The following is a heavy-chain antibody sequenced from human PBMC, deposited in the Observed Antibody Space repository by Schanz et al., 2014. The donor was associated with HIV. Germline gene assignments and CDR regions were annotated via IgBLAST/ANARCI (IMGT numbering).Heavy chain of an antibody. J-gene: IGHJ6*02. CDR1: GGTFSNYA. D-gene: IGHD1-7*01. CDR3: ARDNEGPRTSDFFYYYALDV. CDR2: IIPIFGTA. V-gene: IGHV1-69*01. Sequence: QVQLVQSGAEVKKPGSSVKVSCKASGGTFSNYAISWVRQAPGQGLEWMGGIIPIFGTANYAQKFQGRVTIIADESTSTAYMELGSLRSADTAVYFCARDNEGPRTSDFFYYYALDVWGQGTPVAVS.